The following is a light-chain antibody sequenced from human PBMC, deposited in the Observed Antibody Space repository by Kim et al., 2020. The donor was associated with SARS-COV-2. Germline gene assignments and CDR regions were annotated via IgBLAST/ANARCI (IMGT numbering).Light chain of an antibody. CDR3: QQYNNWPRT. CDR1: QSVSSN. V-gene: IGKV3-15*01. CDR2: GAS. J-gene: IGKJ1*01. Sequence: EIVMTQSPATLPVSPGERATLSCRASQSVSSNLAWYQQIPGQAPRLLIYGASNRPTGIPARFSGSGSGTEFTLTINSLQSEDFAVYYCQQYNNWPRTFGQGTKVDIK.